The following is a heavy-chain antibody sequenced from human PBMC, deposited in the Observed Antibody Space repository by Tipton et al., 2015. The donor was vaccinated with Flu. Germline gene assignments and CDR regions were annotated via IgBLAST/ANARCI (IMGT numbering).Heavy chain of an antibody. CDR1: GGSFSGYY. CDR3: ARGDYDILTGYFGP. Sequence: TLSLTCAVYGGSFSGYYWGWIRQPPGKGLEWIGSIYHSGSTYYNPSLKSRVTISVDTSKNQFSLKLSSVTAADTAVYYCARGDYDILTGYFGPWGQGTLVTVSS. V-gene: IGHV4-38-2*01. D-gene: IGHD3-9*01. J-gene: IGHJ5*02. CDR2: IYHSGST.